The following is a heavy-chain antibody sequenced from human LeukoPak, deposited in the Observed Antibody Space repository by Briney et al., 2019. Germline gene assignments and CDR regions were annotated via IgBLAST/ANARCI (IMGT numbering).Heavy chain of an antibody. D-gene: IGHD2-15*01. J-gene: IGHJ4*02. Sequence: SETLSLTCTVSGGSISSYYWSWIRQPPGKGLEWIWHIYCSGSTNYNPSLKSRVTISVDTSKNQFSLKLNSVTAADTAVYYCARVRVAVEALYYFYLWGQGTLVTVSS. CDR3: ARVRVAVEALYYFYL. V-gene: IGHV4-59*01. CDR1: GGSISSYY. CDR2: IYCSGST.